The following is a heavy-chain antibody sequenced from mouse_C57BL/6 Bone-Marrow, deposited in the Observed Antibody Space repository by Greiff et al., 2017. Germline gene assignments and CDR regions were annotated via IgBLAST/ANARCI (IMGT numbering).Heavy chain of an antibody. D-gene: IGHD1-1*01. Sequence: EVQLQQSGPDLVKPSQSLSLTCTVTGYSITSGYNWHWIRQFPGNKLEWMGYIQYSGSTNYNPSLKSRISITRDTSKNQFFLQLNSVTTEDTATYYCTRGGSVVPHWYFDVWDAGTTVTVSS. J-gene: IGHJ1*01. CDR2: IQYSGST. CDR1: GYSITSGYN. V-gene: IGHV3-1*02. CDR3: TRGGSVVPHWYFDV.